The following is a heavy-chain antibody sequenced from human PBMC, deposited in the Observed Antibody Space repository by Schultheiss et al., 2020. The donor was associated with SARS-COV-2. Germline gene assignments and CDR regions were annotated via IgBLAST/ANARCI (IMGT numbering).Heavy chain of an antibody. CDR2: IGTAGDT. CDR3: ARDPDVCSGGSCYSGVTIGDNWFDP. CDR1: GFTFSNYD. J-gene: IGHJ5*02. D-gene: IGHD2-15*01. Sequence: GGSLRLSCAASGFTFSNYDMHWVRQATGKGLEWVSAIGTAGDTYYPGSVKGRFTISRENAKNSLYLQMNSLRAEDTAVYYCARDPDVCSGGSCYSGVTIGDNWFDPWGQGTLVTVSS. V-gene: IGHV3-13*01.